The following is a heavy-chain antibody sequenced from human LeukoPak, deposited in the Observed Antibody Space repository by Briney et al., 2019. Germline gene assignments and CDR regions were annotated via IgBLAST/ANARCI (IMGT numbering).Heavy chain of an antibody. CDR1: GFTFSNAW. V-gene: IGHV3-15*01. J-gene: IGHJ6*02. CDR3: TTDAYCSSTSCYFYYYGMDV. CDR2: IKSKTDGGTT. D-gene: IGHD2-2*01. Sequence: PGGSLRLSCAASGFTFSNAWMSWVRQAPGKGLEWLGRIKSKTDGGTTDYAAPVKGRFTISRDDSKNTLYLQMNSLKTEDTAVYYCTTDAYCSSTSCYFYYYGMDVWGQGTTVTVSS.